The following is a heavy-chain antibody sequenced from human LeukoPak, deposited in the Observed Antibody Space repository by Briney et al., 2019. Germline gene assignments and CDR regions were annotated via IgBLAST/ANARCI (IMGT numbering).Heavy chain of an antibody. J-gene: IGHJ4*02. V-gene: IGHV1-2*02. CDR1: GYTFTGYY. Sequence: ASVKVSCKASGYTFTGYYMHWVRQAPGQGLEWMGWINPNSGGTNYAQKFQGRVTMTRDTSISTAYMELSRLRSDDTAVYCCAREGTWSYYYDYWGQGTLVTVSS. CDR2: INPNSGGT. D-gene: IGHD1-26*01. CDR3: AREGTWSYYYDY.